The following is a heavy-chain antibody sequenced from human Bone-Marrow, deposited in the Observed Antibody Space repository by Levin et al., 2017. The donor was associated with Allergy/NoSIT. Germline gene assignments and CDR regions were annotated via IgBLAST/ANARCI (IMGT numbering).Heavy chain of an antibody. Sequence: LSLPCAASGFTFRSHSMNWVRQAPGKGPQWVSSINSGSTYIYYADSLKGRFTISRDNAKNSLFLQMNSLRAEDTAVYYCARGPTGDSGNYDYWGQGTLVTVSS. J-gene: IGHJ4*02. CDR1: GFTFRSHS. CDR3: ARGPTGDSGNYDY. D-gene: IGHD1-1*01. V-gene: IGHV3-21*01. CDR2: INSGSTYI.